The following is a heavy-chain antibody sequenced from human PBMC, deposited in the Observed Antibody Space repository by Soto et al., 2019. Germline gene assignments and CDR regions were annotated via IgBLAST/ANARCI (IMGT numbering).Heavy chain of an antibody. CDR2: IIPIFGTA. CDR3: AAQEGEQLAPYYYYYGMDV. J-gene: IGHJ6*02. CDR1: GGTFSSYA. V-gene: IGHV1-69*13. Sequence: GASVKVSCKASGGTFSSYAISWVRQAPGQGLEWMGGIIPIFGTANYAQKFQGRVTITADESTSTAYMELSSLRSEDTAVYYCAAQEGEQLAPYYYYYGMDVCGQGTTVTVSS. D-gene: IGHD6-6*01.